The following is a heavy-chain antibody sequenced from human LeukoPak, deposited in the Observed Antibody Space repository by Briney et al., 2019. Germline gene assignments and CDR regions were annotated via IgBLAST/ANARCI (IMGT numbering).Heavy chain of an antibody. V-gene: IGHV1-2*02. J-gene: IGHJ4*02. CDR1: GYTFTGYY. CDR2: INPNSGGT. CDR3: ARGDILTGYYYFDY. D-gene: IGHD3-9*01. Sequence: ASVKVSCKASGYTFTGYYMHWVRQAPGQGLEWMGWINPNSGGTNYAQKFQGRVTMTRETSISTAYMELSRLRSDDTAVYYCARGDILTGYYYFDYWGQGTLVTVSS.